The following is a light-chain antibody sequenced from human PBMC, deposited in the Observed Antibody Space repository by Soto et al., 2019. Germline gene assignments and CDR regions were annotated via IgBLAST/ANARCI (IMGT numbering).Light chain of an antibody. CDR2: SAN. Sequence: DIQMTQSPSSLSASVGDRVTITCRASQHISYYLNWYQQKPGKAPKLLIHSANSLRSGVPSRFNASGSGTDFTFTISSLQLEDFASYYCQQSFRTPGTFGGGTKVGIK. J-gene: IGKJ4*01. CDR1: QHISYY. V-gene: IGKV1-39*01. CDR3: QQSFRTPGT.